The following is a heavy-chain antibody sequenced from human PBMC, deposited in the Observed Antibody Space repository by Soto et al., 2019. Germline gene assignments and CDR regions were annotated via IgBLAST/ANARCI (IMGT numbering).Heavy chain of an antibody. J-gene: IGHJ6*02. CDR1: GFDFEDYA. CDR3: AKERGVSGSYSNYYYGMDV. CDR2: ISGSGGST. D-gene: IGHD1-26*01. Sequence: GGSLRLSCAAAGFDFEDYAMHWVRQVPGKGLEWVSAISGSGGSTYHADSVKGRFTISRDNSKNTLYLQMNSLRAEDTAVYYCAKERGVSGSYSNYYYGMDVWGQGTTVTVSS. V-gene: IGHV3-23*01.